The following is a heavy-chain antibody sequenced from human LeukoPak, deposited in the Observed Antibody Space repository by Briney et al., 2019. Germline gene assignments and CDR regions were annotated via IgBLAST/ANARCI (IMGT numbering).Heavy chain of an antibody. J-gene: IGHJ4*02. D-gene: IGHD1-1*01. Sequence: PSETLSLTCTVSGDSISIYYWTWIRQPPGRGLEWIAYIYYSGDTNYNPSLKSRVTISIDASKNQLSLKLTSVTAADTAVYYCARQRKHFDYWGQGTLVTVSS. CDR1: GDSISIYY. CDR3: ARQRKHFDY. CDR2: IYYSGDT. V-gene: IGHV4-59*01.